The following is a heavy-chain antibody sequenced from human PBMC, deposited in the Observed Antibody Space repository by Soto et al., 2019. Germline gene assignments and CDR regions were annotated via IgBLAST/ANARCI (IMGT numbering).Heavy chain of an antibody. J-gene: IGHJ3*02. Sequence: GGSLRLSCAASGFTVSSNYMSWVRQAPGKGLEWVSVIYSGGSTYYADSVKGRFTISRDNSKNTLYLQMNSLRAEDTAVYYCAGPYGDYVIGAFDIWGQGTMVTVSS. CDR1: GFTVSSNY. CDR3: AGPYGDYVIGAFDI. V-gene: IGHV3-66*01. D-gene: IGHD4-17*01. CDR2: IYSGGST.